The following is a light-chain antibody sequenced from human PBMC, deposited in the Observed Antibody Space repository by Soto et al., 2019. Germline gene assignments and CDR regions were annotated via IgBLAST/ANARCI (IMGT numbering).Light chain of an antibody. CDR2: WAS. V-gene: IGKV1-5*03. CDR1: QSISSW. J-gene: IGKJ4*01. Sequence: DIQMTQSPSTLSASVGDRVTITCRASQSISSWLAWYQHKPGKAPQLLVYWASSLESGVPSRFSGSGSGTEFTLTISSLQPDEVATYYCLQYKSYPLTFGGGTKVEI. CDR3: LQYKSYPLT.